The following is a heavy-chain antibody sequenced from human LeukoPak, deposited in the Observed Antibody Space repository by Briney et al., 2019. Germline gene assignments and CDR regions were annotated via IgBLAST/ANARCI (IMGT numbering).Heavy chain of an antibody. CDR3: ARGGFGRDYYFDY. CDR1: GGTFSSYA. J-gene: IGHJ4*02. D-gene: IGHD3-16*01. Sequence: ASVKVSCKASGGTFSSYAISWVRQAPGQGLEWMGGIIPIFGTANYAQKFQGRVTITADESTSTAYMELSSLRSEDTAVYYCARGGFGRDYYFDYWGQGTLVTVS. V-gene: IGHV1-69*13. CDR2: IIPIFGTA.